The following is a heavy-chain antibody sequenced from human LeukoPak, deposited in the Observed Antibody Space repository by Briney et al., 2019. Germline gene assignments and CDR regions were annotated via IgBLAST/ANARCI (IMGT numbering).Heavy chain of an antibody. J-gene: IGHJ5*02. D-gene: IGHD2-2*01. CDR1: GYTFTSYG. Sequence: ASVNVSCKASGYTFTSYGISWVRQAPGQGLEWMGWISAYNGNTNYAQKLQGRVTMTTDTSTSTAYMELRSLRSDDTAVYYCARGPYCSSTSCSSNWFDPWGQATLVTVSS. V-gene: IGHV1-18*01. CDR2: ISAYNGNT. CDR3: ARGPYCSSTSCSSNWFDP.